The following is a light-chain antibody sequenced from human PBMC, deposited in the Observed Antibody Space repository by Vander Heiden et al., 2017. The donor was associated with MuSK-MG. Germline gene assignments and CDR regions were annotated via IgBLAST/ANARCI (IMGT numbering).Light chain of an antibody. V-gene: IGKV1-9*01. Sequence: DIQWSQSPSFLSASVGDRVTITCRASQGISSYLFWYQQKPGQAPKLLLYAASTLQSGVPSRFSGSGSGTQFTLTISSLQPEDFATYYCQQSSSYPVTFGQGTRLEI. J-gene: IGKJ5*01. CDR3: QQSSSYPVT. CDR1: QGISSY. CDR2: AAS.